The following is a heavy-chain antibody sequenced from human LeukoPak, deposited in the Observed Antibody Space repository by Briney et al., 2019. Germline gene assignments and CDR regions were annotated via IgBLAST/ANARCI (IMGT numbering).Heavy chain of an antibody. CDR1: GGSISSSSYY. Sequence: SETLSLTCTVSGGSISSSSYYWGWIRQPPGKGLEWIGSIYYSGSTNYNPSLKSRVTISVDTSKNQFSLKLSSVTAADTAVYYCARRGDRDAFDIWGQGTMVTVSS. J-gene: IGHJ3*02. D-gene: IGHD2-21*02. V-gene: IGHV4-39*01. CDR3: ARRGDRDAFDI. CDR2: IYYSGST.